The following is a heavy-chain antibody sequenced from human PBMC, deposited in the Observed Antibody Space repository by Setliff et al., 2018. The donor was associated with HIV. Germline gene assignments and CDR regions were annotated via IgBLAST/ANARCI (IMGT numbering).Heavy chain of an antibody. CDR3: ARGGVYYYDSSGWSMDY. CDR2: IIPIFGTA. J-gene: IGHJ4*02. V-gene: IGHV1-69*05. Sequence: SVKVSCKASGGTFTAYYMHWVRQAPGQGLEWMGGIIPIFGTANYAQKFQGRVSITTDESTSTAYMELSSLRSEDTAVYYCARGGVYYYDSSGWSMDYWGQGTLVTVS. CDR1: GGTFTAYY. D-gene: IGHD3-22*01.